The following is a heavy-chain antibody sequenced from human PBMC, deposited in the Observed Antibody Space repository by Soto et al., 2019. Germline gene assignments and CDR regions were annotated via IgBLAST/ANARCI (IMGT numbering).Heavy chain of an antibody. CDR2: ISSSSSYI. D-gene: IGHD2-2*03. Sequence: PGGSLRLSCAASGFTFSSYSMNWVRQAPGKGLEWVSSISSSSSYIYHADSVKGRFTISRDNAKNSLYLQMNSLRAEDTAVYYCARDGYCSSTSCSYGMDVWGQGTTVTVSS. CDR1: GFTFSSYS. J-gene: IGHJ6*02. V-gene: IGHV3-21*01. CDR3: ARDGYCSSTSCSYGMDV.